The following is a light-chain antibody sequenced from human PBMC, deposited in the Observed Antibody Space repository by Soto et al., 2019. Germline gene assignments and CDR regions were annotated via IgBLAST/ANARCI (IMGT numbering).Light chain of an antibody. J-gene: IGKJ1*01. CDR3: HHKDSNSSGT. V-gene: IGKV1-5*01. Sequence: QVTHSLSTLFASVGYRVTIPCRASPPVNTFLAWYQQKPGKAPNVLIFDASSLKTGVPSRFSGSGSGTEFTLTISNRQPDDVASYYSHHKDSNSSGTFGQGTKVDI. CDR2: DAS. CDR1: PPVNTF.